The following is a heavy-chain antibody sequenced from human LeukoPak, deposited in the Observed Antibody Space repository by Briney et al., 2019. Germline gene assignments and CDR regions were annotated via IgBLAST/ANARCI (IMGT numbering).Heavy chain of an antibody. CDR3: ARSNSGSYRELDY. CDR1: GGSINSGSYF. Sequence: SETLSLTCTVSGGSINSGSYFWSWIRQPDGKGLEWIGRIYTSGITNYNSSLMSRATISIDTSKNQFSLKLSSVTAADTAVYYCARSNSGSYRELDYWGQGALVTVSS. D-gene: IGHD1-26*01. J-gene: IGHJ4*02. CDR2: IYTSGIT. V-gene: IGHV4-61*02.